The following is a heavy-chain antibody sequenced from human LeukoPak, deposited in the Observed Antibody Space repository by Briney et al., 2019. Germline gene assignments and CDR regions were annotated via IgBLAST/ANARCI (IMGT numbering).Heavy chain of an antibody. Sequence: VKLSCKASGGTFSSYTISWVRQAPGQGLEWMGRIITILTMANYAQKFQCRVTITADKSTSTAYMELSSLRSEDTAVYYCARDRVCSSTSCQSNCFFYGMDVWGQGTTVTVSS. CDR1: GGTFSSYT. V-gene: IGHV1-69*04. CDR3: ARDRVCSSTSCQSNCFFYGMDV. J-gene: IGHJ6*02. D-gene: IGHD2-2*01. CDR2: IITILTMA.